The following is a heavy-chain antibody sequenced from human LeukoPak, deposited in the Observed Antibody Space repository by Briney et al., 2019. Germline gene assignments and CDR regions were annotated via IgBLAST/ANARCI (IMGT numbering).Heavy chain of an antibody. Sequence: PSQTLSLTCAVSGGSISSGGYSWSWIRQPPGKGLEWIGYIYHSGSTYYNPSLKSRVTISVDRSKNQFSLKLSSATAADTAVYYCARLNDRMAAWDYWGQGALVTVSS. CDR1: GGSISSGGYS. CDR3: ARLNDRMAAWDY. V-gene: IGHV4-30-2*01. D-gene: IGHD3-22*01. CDR2: IYHSGST. J-gene: IGHJ4*02.